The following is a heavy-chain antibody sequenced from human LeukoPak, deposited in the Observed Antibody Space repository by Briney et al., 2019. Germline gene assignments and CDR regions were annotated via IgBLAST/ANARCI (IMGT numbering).Heavy chain of an antibody. D-gene: IGHD2-15*01. CDR3: ARRGFCSGGSCFPRSWFDP. Sequence: GESLKISCKGSGYSFTSYWIGWVRQMPGKGLEWMGIIYPGDSDTRYSPSFQGQVTISADKSISTAYLQWSSLKASDTAMYYCARRGFCSGGSCFPRSWFDPWGQGTLGTVSS. V-gene: IGHV5-51*01. CDR2: IYPGDSDT. CDR1: GYSFTSYW. J-gene: IGHJ5*02.